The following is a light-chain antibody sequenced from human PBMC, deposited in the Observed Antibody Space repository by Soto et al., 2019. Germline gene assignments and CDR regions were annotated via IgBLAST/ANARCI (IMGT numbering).Light chain of an antibody. V-gene: IGKV1-39*01. CDR3: QQSYTTPWT. J-gene: IGKJ1*01. CDR2: GAS. Sequence: DIQMPQSPSSLSASVGGRVTIRCRASETIKVYLNWYQHKPGKAPNLLIFGASNLRGGVPSRFTGSGSGTDFTLTIDRLQPEDFATYYCQQSYTTPWTFGLGTKVEIK. CDR1: ETIKVY.